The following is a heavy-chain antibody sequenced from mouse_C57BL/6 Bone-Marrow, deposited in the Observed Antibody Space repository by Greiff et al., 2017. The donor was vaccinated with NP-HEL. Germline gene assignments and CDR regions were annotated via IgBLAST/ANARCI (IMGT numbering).Heavy chain of an antibody. V-gene: IGHV1-64*01. CDR2: IHPNSGST. D-gene: IGHD2-3*01. Sequence: QVQLQQPGAELVKPGASVKLSCKASGYTFTSYWMHWVKQRPGQGLEWIGMIHPNSGSTNYNEKFKSKATLTVDKSSSTAYMQLSSLTSEDSAVYDCARKKESDGWRYFDVWGTGTTVTVSS. CDR1: GYTFTSYW. J-gene: IGHJ1*03. CDR3: ARKKESDGWRYFDV.